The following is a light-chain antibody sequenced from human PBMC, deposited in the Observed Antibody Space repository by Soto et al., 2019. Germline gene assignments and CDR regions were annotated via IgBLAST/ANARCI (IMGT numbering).Light chain of an antibody. CDR2: EGS. Sequence: QSALAQPRSVSGSPGQSVTISCTGTSSDVGSYNFVSWHQQHPGKAPKLMIYEGSKRTSGVSNRFSGSKSGNTASLTISGLQAEDEADYYCCSYAGSSTVYVFGTGTKVTVL. CDR3: CSYAGSSTVYV. CDR1: SSDVGSYNF. V-gene: IGLV2-23*01. J-gene: IGLJ1*01.